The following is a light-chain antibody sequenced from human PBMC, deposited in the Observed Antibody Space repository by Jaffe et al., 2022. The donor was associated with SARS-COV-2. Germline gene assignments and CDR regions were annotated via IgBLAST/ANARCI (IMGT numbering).Light chain of an antibody. CDR2: DAS. J-gene: IGKJ5*01. CDR3: QQYDN. Sequence: DIQMTQSPSSLSASVGDRVTITCQASQDISNYLNWYQQKPGKAPKLLIYDASNLETGVPSRFSGSGSGTDFTFTISSLQPEDIATYYCQQYDNFGQGTRLEIK. V-gene: IGKV1-33*01. CDR1: QDISNY.